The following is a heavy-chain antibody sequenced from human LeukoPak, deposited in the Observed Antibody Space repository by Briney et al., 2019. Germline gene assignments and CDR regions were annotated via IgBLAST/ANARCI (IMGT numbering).Heavy chain of an antibody. CDR3: AKEVAAAGAGAFDI. CDR1: GFIFSSYA. Sequence: GGSLRLSCAASGFIFSSYAMSWVRQAPGKGLEWVSAITGSGSSTYYADSVKGRFTISRDNSKNTLYPQMNSLRAEDTAVYYCAKEVAAAGAGAFDIWGQGTMVTVSS. J-gene: IGHJ3*02. D-gene: IGHD6-13*01. V-gene: IGHV3-23*01. CDR2: ITGSGSST.